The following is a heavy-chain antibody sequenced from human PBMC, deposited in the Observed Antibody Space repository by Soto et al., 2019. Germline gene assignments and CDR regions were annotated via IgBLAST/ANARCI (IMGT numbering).Heavy chain of an antibody. J-gene: IGHJ5*02. V-gene: IGHV1-46*01. CDR2: INPSGGST. D-gene: IGHD2-15*01. CDR1: GYTFASYY. Sequence: QVQLVQSGAEVKKPGASVKVSCKASGYTFASYYMHWVRQAPGQGLEWMGIINPSGGSTSYAQKFQDRVTMTRDTSTTTVFMELSSLRSEDTAVYCCARDAVAATTNWFDPWGQGTLVTVSS. CDR3: ARDAVAATTNWFDP.